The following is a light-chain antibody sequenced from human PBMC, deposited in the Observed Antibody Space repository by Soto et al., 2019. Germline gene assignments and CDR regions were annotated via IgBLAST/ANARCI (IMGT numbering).Light chain of an antibody. CDR3: QHLWT. V-gene: IGKV3-15*01. Sequence: EIVMTQSPATLSVSPGERATLSCRASQSVSSNLAWYQQKPGQAPRLLIYGASTRATGIPARFSGSGSGTEFTLTISSLQSEDFAVYYCQHLWTLGQGTKVEIK. J-gene: IGKJ1*01. CDR1: QSVSSN. CDR2: GAS.